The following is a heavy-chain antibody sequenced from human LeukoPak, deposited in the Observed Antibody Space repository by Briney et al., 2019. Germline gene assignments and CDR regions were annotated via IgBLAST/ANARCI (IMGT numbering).Heavy chain of an antibody. CDR1: GFTVSSNC. J-gene: IGHJ6*02. V-gene: IGHV3-53*04. Sequence: GGSLRLSCAASGFTVSSNCMSWVRQAPGKGLEWVSVIYSGGSTYYADSVKGRFTISRHNSKNTLYLQMNSLRAEDTAVYYCARGSTDYYYGMDVWGQGTTVTVSS. CDR2: IYSGGST. CDR3: ARGSTDYYYGMDV.